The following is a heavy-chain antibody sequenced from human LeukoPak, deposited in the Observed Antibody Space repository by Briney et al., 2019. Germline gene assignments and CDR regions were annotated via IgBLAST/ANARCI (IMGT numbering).Heavy chain of an antibody. Sequence: SETLSLTCTVSGGSISSYYWSWIRQPPGKGLEWIGYIYYSGSTNYNPSLKSRVTISVDTSKNQFPLKLSSVTAADTAVYYCARVRSSSWSGYYYYGMDVWGQGTTVTVSS. CDR1: GGSISSYY. V-gene: IGHV4-59*01. J-gene: IGHJ6*02. CDR2: IYYSGST. CDR3: ARVRSSSWSGYYYYGMDV. D-gene: IGHD6-13*01.